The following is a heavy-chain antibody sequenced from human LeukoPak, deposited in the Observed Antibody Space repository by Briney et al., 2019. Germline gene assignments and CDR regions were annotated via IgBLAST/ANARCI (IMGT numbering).Heavy chain of an antibody. D-gene: IGHD4-17*01. CDR3: VKVYPTLTTSSVLGS. CDR1: GFTFSSYE. CDR2: ISSSGRTT. V-gene: IGHV3-48*03. Sequence: GSLRLSCAASGFTFSSYEVNWVRQAPGKGLEWVSYISSSGRTTYYADSVKGRFTISRDNSKNTVYLQIDALRTEDSAVYYCVKVYPTLTTSSVLGSWGQGTLVTVSS. J-gene: IGHJ4*03.